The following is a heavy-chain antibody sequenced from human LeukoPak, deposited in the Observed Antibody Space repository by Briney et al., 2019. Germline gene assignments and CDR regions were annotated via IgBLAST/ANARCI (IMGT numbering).Heavy chain of an antibody. Sequence: PGGSLRLSCAASGFTFSSYSMNWVRQAPGKGLEWVSSISSSSSYIYYADSVKGRFTISRDNAKNSLYLQMNSLRAEDTAVYYCARVSIQLVGPLDYWGQGTLVTVSS. J-gene: IGHJ4*02. CDR3: ARVSIQLVGPLDY. V-gene: IGHV3-21*01. CDR1: GFTFSSYS. D-gene: IGHD6-6*01. CDR2: ISSSSSYI.